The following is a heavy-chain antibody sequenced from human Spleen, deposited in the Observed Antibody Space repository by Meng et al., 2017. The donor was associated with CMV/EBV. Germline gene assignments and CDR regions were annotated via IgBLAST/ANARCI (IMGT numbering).Heavy chain of an antibody. CDR2: IYYSGST. CDR3: ARALGYCSSTSCYMHYYYGMDV. D-gene: IGHD2-2*02. V-gene: IGHV4-31*02. CDR1: GFTVSSNY. J-gene: IGHJ6*02. Sequence: LRLSCAASGFTVSSNYMSWIRQHPGKGLEWIGYIYYSGSTYYNPSLKSRVTISVDTSKNQFSLKLSSVTAADTAVYYCARALGYCSSTSCYMHYYYGMDVWGQGTTVTVSS.